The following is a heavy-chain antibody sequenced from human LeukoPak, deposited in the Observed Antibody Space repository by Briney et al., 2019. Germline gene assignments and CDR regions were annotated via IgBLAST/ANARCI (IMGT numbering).Heavy chain of an antibody. J-gene: IGHJ3*02. CDR3: ARAGYSSGWYSAFDI. V-gene: IGHV1-8*03. CDR1: GYTFTSYD. D-gene: IGHD6-19*01. CDR2: MNPNSGNT. Sequence: ASVKVSCKASGYTFTSYDINWVRQATGQGLEWMGWMNPNSGNTGYAQKFQGRVTITRNTSISTAYMELSSLRSEDTAVYYCARAGYSSGWYSAFDIWGQGTMVTVSS.